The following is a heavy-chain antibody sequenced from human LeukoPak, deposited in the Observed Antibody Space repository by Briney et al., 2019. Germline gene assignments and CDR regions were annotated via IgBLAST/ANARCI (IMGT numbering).Heavy chain of an antibody. J-gene: IGHJ3*02. CDR1: GGTVSSYA. V-gene: IGHV1-69*06. Sequence: ASVKVSCKASGGTVSSYAISWERQAPGQGLEWMGGIIPIFGTANYVQKFQGRVTITADKSTSTAYMELSSLRSEDTAVYYCARGRITMVRGVYWHDAFDIWGQGTMVTVSS. D-gene: IGHD3-10*01. CDR3: ARGRITMVRGVYWHDAFDI. CDR2: IIPIFGTA.